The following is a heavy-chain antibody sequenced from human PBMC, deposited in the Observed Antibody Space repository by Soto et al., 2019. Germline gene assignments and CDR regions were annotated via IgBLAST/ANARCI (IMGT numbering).Heavy chain of an antibody. J-gene: IGHJ4*02. CDR3: ARGSGTVAKFDC. CDR2: IYYSGST. CDR1: GGSISSGGYY. D-gene: IGHD2-8*02. Sequence: QVQLQESGPGLVKPSQTLSLTCTVSGGSISSGGYYWSWIRQHPGKGLDWIGYIYYSGSTYYNPSLRSRVTIPGDTSKNGCSLKLSSVTAADRAVYYCARGSGTVAKFDCWGQGTLVTVSS. V-gene: IGHV4-31*03.